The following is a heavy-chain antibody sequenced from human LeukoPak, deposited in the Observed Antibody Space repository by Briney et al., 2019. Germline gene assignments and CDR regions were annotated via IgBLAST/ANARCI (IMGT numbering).Heavy chain of an antibody. J-gene: IGHJ4*02. CDR3: ARRGYCSSTSCHYLWGDRPMSD. Sequence: GASVKVSCKASGYTFTSYGISWVRQAPGQGLEWMVWISAYNGKTNYAQKLQGRVTMTTDTSTSTAYMELRSLRSDDTAVYYCARRGYCSSTSCHYLWGDRPMSDWGQGALVTVSS. CDR2: ISAYNGKT. CDR1: GYTFTSYG. V-gene: IGHV1-18*01. D-gene: IGHD2-2*01.